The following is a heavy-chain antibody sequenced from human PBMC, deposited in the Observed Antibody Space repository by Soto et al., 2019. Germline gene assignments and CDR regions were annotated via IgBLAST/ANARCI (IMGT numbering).Heavy chain of an antibody. V-gene: IGHV3-21*01. CDR3: ARDLSSGSCAFDI. J-gene: IGHJ3*02. Sequence: PGGSLRLSCAASGFTFSSYSMNWVRQAPGKGLEWVSSISSSSSYIYYADSVKGRLTISRDNAKNSLYLQMNSLRAEDTAVYYCARDLSSGSCAFDIWGQGTMVTVSS. CDR1: GFTFSSYS. D-gene: IGHD1-26*01. CDR2: ISSSSSYI.